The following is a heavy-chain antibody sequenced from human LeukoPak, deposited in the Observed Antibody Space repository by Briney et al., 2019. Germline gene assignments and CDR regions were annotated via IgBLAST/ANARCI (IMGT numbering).Heavy chain of an antibody. CDR1: GYTFDDYA. V-gene: IGHV3-9*01. Sequence: GGSLRLSCAASGYTFDDYAMHWVRQAPGKGLEWVSGISWNSGSIGYADSVKGRFTISRDNAKNSLYLQMNSLRAEDTAVYYCATVTGGNFLDYWGQGTLVTVSS. D-gene: IGHD1-20*01. CDR3: ATVTGGNFLDY. CDR2: ISWNSGSI. J-gene: IGHJ4*02.